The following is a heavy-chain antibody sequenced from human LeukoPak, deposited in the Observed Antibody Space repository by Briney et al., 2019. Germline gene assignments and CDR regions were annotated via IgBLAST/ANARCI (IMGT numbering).Heavy chain of an antibody. CDR2: IYTSGST. D-gene: IGHD3-3*01. Sequence: PSETLSPTCTVSGGSISSGSYYWSWIRQPAGKGLEWIGRIYTSGSTNYNPSLKSRVTISVDTSKNQFSLKLSSVTAADTAVYYWARGKGDFDFLSGANWVDPWGQGTLVTVSS. CDR1: GGSISSGSYY. V-gene: IGHV4-61*02. J-gene: IGHJ5*01. CDR3: ARGKGDFDFLSGANWVDP.